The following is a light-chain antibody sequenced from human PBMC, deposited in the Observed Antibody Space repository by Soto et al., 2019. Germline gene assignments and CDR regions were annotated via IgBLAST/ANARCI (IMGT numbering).Light chain of an antibody. V-gene: IGKV1-39*01. CDR3: HQTHTTPLT. CDR2: DAC. CDR1: QTSSMY. J-gene: IGKJ4*01. Sequence: GDRVTITCRASQTSSMYLSWYQQTPGKAPNLLIYDACTLQSGVPSRFSGSGSGTEFTLTISSLQPEDFATYYCHQTHTTPLTFGGGTKLEIK.